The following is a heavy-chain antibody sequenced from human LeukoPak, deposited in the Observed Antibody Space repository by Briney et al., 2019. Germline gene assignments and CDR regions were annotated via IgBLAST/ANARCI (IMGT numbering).Heavy chain of an antibody. CDR3: ASQYYDILTGYYHSFDY. CDR2: ISSSGSTI. CDR1: GFTFSSYE. J-gene: IGHJ4*02. Sequence: GGSLRLSCAASGFTFSSYEMNWVRQAPGKGLEWVSYISSSGSTIYYADFVKGRFTISRDNAKNSLYLQMNSLRAEDTAVYYCASQYYDILTGYYHSFDYWGQGTLVTVSS. V-gene: IGHV3-48*03. D-gene: IGHD3-9*01.